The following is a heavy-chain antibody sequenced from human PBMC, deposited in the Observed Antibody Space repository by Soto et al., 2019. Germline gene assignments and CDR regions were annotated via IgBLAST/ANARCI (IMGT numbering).Heavy chain of an antibody. J-gene: IGHJ5*02. CDR3: ARQILDYYTSGTYSNWFDP. Sequence: QLQLQGSGPGLVKPSETLSLTCSVAGGSVNNNGYYWALIRQPPGKGLEWIASVYHTGNTYFNLSLKSRVTMSIDTSKNQFSWTLRSVTAADTAVYSCARQILDYYTSGTYSNWFDPWGQGNLVTVSS. D-gene: IGHD3-10*01. V-gene: IGHV4-39*01. CDR1: GGSVNNNGYY. CDR2: VYHTGNT.